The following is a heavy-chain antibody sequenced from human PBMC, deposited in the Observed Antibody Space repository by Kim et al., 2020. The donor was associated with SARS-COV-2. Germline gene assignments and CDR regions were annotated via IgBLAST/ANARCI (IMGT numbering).Heavy chain of an antibody. V-gene: IGHV3-74*01. Sequence: TIYAEPVKGRFTISRDDAKNTLYLQMNSLRAEDTAMYFCARGGLRAAFDIWGPGTMVTVSS. CDR2: T. D-gene: IGHD3-16*01. CDR3: ARGGLRAAFDI. J-gene: IGHJ3*02.